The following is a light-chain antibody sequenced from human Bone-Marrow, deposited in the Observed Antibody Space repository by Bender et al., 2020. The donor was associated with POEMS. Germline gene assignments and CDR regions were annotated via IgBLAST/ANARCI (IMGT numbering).Light chain of an antibody. CDR3: SSNTGDSTYV. J-gene: IGLJ1*01. Sequence: QSALTQPASVSGSPGQSITIACTGTSSDVGGYNHVSWYQQHPGQAPKLIIYEVTNRPSRISNGFSGSKSVNTAFLTISGLQPGDEADYFCSSNTGDSTYVFGTGTRVTVL. CDR1: SSDVGGYNH. CDR2: EVT. V-gene: IGLV2-14*01.